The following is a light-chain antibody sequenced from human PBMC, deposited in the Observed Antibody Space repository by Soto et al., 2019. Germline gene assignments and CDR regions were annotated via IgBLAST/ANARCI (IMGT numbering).Light chain of an antibody. J-gene: IGKJ1*01. CDR3: QQYKTDSPWT. V-gene: IGKV1-5*01. CDR2: DAS. CDR1: QSVRNY. Sequence: DIQMTQSPSTLSASVGDRVTITCRASQSVRNYLAWYQQKPGKAPNLLIYDASNLETGVPSRFSGSGSGTEFTLTISSLQPDDSATFYCQQYKTDSPWTFGQGTKVEI.